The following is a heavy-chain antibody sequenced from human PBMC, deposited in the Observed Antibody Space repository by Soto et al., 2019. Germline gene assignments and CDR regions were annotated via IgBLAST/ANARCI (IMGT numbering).Heavy chain of an antibody. CDR3: ARAGVETTVTFYYYYMDV. V-gene: IGHV3-11*01. CDR2: IRSRGSTI. CDR1: GFTFSDYY. J-gene: IGHJ6*03. Sequence: QVQLVESGGGLVKPGGSLRLSCAASGFTFSDYYMSWIRQPPGKGLEWVSDIRSRGSTIYYADSVKGRFTISRDNAKNSLYLQMNSLTADDTAVYYCARAGVETTVTFYYYYMDVWGKGTTVTVCS. D-gene: IGHD4-17*01.